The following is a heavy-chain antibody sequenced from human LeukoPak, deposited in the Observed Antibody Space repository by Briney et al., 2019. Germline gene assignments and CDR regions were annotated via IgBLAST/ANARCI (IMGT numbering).Heavy chain of an antibody. Sequence: PSETLSLTCTVSGDSISSYYWSWLRQPAGKGLEWIGRIYTSGSTNYNPSLKSRVTISVDTSKNQFSLKLSSVTAADTAVYYCARENPTYYYDSSGYAFDIWGQGTMVTVSS. CDR3: ARENPTYYYDSSGYAFDI. J-gene: IGHJ3*02. D-gene: IGHD3-22*01. CDR1: GDSISSYY. CDR2: IYTSGST. V-gene: IGHV4-4*07.